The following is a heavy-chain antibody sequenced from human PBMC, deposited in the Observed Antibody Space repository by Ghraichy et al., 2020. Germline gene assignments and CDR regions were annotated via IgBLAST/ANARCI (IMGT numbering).Heavy chain of an antibody. J-gene: IGHJ6*02. CDR3: AGGVEGLALYYNYYGMDV. CDR1: GFTFSSYS. D-gene: IGHD3-16*01. CDR2: ISSRSRTI. Sequence: GGSLRLSCAASGFTFSSYSMNWVRQAPGKGLEGVSYISSRSRTIYYADSVKGRLTISRDNAKNSLYLQMNSLRDEDTAVYYCAGGVEGLALYYNYYGMDVWGQGTTVTVSS. V-gene: IGHV3-48*02.